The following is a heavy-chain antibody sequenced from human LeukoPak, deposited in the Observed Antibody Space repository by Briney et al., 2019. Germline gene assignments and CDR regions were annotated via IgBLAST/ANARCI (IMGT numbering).Heavy chain of an antibody. CDR2: IRHDGSNK. D-gene: IGHD3-22*01. Sequence: GGSLRLSCAASGFTFDAYGMSWVRQAPGKGLEGVAFIRHDGSNKYYADSVKGRFTISRDNSKNTLYLQMNSLRAGDTAVYYCAKGSKLVVITRDHYMAVWGKGTTVTISS. CDR1: GFTFDAYG. J-gene: IGHJ6*03. V-gene: IGHV3-30*02. CDR3: AKGSKLVVITRDHYMAV.